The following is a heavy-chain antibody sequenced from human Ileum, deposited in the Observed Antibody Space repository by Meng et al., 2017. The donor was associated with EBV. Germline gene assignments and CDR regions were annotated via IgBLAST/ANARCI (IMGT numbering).Heavy chain of an antibody. V-gene: IGHV4-34*01. Sequence: QWRLQRGGTGLLKPSETLSLTCAFYGGSFNDYYWTWLRQPPGKGLEWIGEIDQSGYTKFNPSLSSRATISRDTSNNQFSLRLNSVTAADTALYYCARYGRCNGNSFYCFDPWGQGTLVTVSS. D-gene: IGHD4-23*01. J-gene: IGHJ5*02. CDR2: IDQSGYT. CDR1: GGSFNDYY. CDR3: ARYGRCNGNSFYCFDP.